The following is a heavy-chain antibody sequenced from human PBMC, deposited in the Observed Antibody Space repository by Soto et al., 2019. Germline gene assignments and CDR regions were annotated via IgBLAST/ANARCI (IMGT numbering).Heavy chain of an antibody. D-gene: IGHD2-2*01. CDR3: ARSVPKYCSSTSCYALYYYYYMDV. V-gene: IGHV3-64*01. CDR1: GFTFSSYA. J-gene: IGHJ6*03. Sequence: GGSLRLSCAASGFTFSSYAMHWVRQAPGKGLEYVSAISSNGGSTYYANSVKGRFTISRDNSKNTLYLQMGSLRAEDMAVYYCARSVPKYCSSTSCYALYYYYYMDVWGKGTTVTVSS. CDR2: ISSNGGST.